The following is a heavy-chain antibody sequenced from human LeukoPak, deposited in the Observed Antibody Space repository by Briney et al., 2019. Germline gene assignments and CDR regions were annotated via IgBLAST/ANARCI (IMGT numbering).Heavy chain of an antibody. J-gene: IGHJ4*02. D-gene: IGHD3-22*01. V-gene: IGHV3-21*01. CDR1: GFTFSSYS. CDR3: ARDWGYYDGSGYSRDY. CDR2: ISSSSSYI. Sequence: KPGGSLRLSCAASGFTFSSYSMNWVRQAPGKGLEWVSSISSSSSYIYYADSVKGRFTISRDNAKNSLYLQMNSLRAEDTAVYYCARDWGYYDGSGYSRDYWGQGTLVTVSS.